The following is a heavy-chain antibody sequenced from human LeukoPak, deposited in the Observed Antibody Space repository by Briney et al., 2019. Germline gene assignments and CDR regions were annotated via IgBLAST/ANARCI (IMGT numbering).Heavy chain of an antibody. Sequence: GSLRLSCAAFGFTFQISDMHWIRQPPGKGLEWIGEINHSGSTNYNPSLKSRVTISVDTSKNQFSLKLSSVTAADTAVYYCARGLIFGVVIIWGQGTLVTVSS. CDR1: GFTFQISD. CDR3: ARGLIFGVVII. V-gene: IGHV4-34*01. J-gene: IGHJ4*02. D-gene: IGHD3-3*01. CDR2: INHSGST.